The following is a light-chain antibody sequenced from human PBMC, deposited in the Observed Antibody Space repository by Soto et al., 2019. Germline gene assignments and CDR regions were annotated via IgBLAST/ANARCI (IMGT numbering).Light chain of an antibody. CDR3: SSYAGSSARVV. CDR1: STDFENYNL. Sequence: QSVLTQPASVSGSPGQSITISCTRSSTDFENYNLVSWYQHCPDKAPKLIIYEGTKRPSEISDRFSGSESDTTASLIISGLQPEDVADYYCSSYAGSSARVVFGGGTKLTVL. V-gene: IGLV2-23*01. J-gene: IGLJ2*01. CDR2: EGT.